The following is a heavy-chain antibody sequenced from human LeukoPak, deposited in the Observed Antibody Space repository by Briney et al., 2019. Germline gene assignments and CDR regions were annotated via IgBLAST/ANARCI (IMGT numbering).Heavy chain of an antibody. D-gene: IGHD1-26*01. CDR3: ARDSAGVGASSGDAFDI. CDR1: GGSFSGDC. J-gene: IGHJ3*02. V-gene: IGHV4-59*01. Sequence: PSETLSLTCAVYGGSFSGDCWSWIWQPPGKGLEWIGYIYYSGSTNYNPSLKSRVTISVDTSKNQFSLKLSSVTAADTAVYYCARDSAGVGASSGDAFDIWGQGTMVTVSS. CDR2: IYYSGST.